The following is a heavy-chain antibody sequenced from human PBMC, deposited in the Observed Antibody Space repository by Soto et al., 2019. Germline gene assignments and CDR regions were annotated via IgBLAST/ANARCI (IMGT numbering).Heavy chain of an antibody. CDR1: GYTFSNFW. CDR3: ARSPRGSPYFDY. J-gene: IGHJ4*02. CDR2: IYPGDHET. D-gene: IGHD6-13*01. V-gene: IGHV5-51*01. Sequence: GESLKISCQSSGYTFSNFWIGWVRQLPGKGLEWMGIIYPGDHETRYSPSFHGKVTISADRSINTAYLQWNSLEASDTAFYFCARSPRGSPYFDYWGQGALVTVSS.